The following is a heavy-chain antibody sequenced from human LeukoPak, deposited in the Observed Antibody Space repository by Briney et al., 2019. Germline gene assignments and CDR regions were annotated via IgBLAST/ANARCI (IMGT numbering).Heavy chain of an antibody. V-gene: IGHV3-7*01. J-gene: IGHJ4*02. CDR3: ARDSVVTYGGEDY. D-gene: IGHD3-16*01. CDR1: EFTFSSYW. CDR2: IKQDGSDK. Sequence: GGSLRLSCAASEFTFSSYWMSWVRQAPGKGLEWVANIKQDGSDKYYVDSVKGRFTISRDNAKNSLYLQMNSLGAEDTAVYYCARDSVVTYGGEDYWGQGTLVTVSS.